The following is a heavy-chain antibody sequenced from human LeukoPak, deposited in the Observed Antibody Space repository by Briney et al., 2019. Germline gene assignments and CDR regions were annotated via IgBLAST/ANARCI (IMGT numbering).Heavy chain of an antibody. J-gene: IGHJ3*02. Sequence: GGSLRLSCAASGFTFSSYWMSWVRQAPGKGLEWVANIKQDGSEKYYVDSVKGRFTISRDNAKNSLYLQMNSLRAEDTAVYYCAVDYGDYRNDAFDIWGQGTMVTVSS. V-gene: IGHV3-7*01. CDR1: GFTFSSYW. CDR2: IKQDGSEK. CDR3: AVDYGDYRNDAFDI. D-gene: IGHD4-17*01.